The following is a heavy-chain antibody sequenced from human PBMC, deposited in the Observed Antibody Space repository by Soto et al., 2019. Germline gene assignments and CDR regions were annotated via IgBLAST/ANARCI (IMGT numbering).Heavy chain of an antibody. V-gene: IGHV1-8*01. D-gene: IGHD3-3*01. CDR3: ARDLTIFGVVTEYYFDY. J-gene: IGHJ4*02. CDR2: MNPNSGNT. CDR1: GYTFTSYD. Sequence: VASVKVSCKASGYTFTSYDINWVRQATGQGLEWMGWMNPNSGNTGYAQKFQGRVTMTRNTSISTAYMELSSLRSGDTAVYYCARDLTIFGVVTEYYFDYWGQGTLVTVSS.